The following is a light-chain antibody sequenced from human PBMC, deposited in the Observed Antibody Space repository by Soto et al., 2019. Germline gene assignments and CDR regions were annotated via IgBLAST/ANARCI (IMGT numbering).Light chain of an antibody. J-gene: IGKJ5*01. CDR3: MQALQTPPVT. V-gene: IGKV2-28*01. Sequence: DIVMTQSPLSLPVTPGEPASISCRSSQSLLHSNGYNYLDWYLQKPGQSPQLLIYLGSNRASGVPDRFSCRGSCTDFTLKISRVEAEDVGVSYCMQALQTPPVTFGQGTRLEIK. CDR2: LGS. CDR1: QSLLHSNGYNY.